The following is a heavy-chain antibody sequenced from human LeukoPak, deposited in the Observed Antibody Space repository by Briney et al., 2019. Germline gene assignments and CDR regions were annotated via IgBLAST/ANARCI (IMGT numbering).Heavy chain of an antibody. CDR1: GGTFSSYA. Sequence: ASVKVSCKASGGTFSSYAISWVRQAPGHGLEWMGGIIPIFGTANYAQKFQGRVTITADKSTNTAYMELSSLRSADTAVYYCARRVLKSNYFKGGFDYWGQGTLVTVSS. V-gene: IGHV1-69*06. CDR3: ARRVLKSNYFKGGFDY. CDR2: IIPIFGTA. D-gene: IGHD4-11*01. J-gene: IGHJ4*02.